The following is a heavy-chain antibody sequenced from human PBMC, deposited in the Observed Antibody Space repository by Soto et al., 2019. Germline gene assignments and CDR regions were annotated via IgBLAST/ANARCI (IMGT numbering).Heavy chain of an antibody. D-gene: IGHD3-22*01. CDR1: GFTFSSYA. CDR3: AKDGPDYYDSSGYYYPDY. CDR2: ISGSGGST. Sequence: EVQLLESGGGLVQPGGSLRLSCAASGFTFSSYAMSWVRQAPGKGLEWVSAISGSGGSTYYADSVKGRFTISRDNSKNTLYLQMNILRAEDTAVYYCAKDGPDYYDSSGYYYPDYWGQGTLVTVSS. J-gene: IGHJ4*02. V-gene: IGHV3-23*01.